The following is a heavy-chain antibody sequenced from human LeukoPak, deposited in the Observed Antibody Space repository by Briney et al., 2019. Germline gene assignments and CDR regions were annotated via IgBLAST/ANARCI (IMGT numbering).Heavy chain of an antibody. J-gene: IGHJ3*02. V-gene: IGHV5-51*01. CDR1: GISFTSNW. CDR3: ARRSADAFDI. Sequence: GESLKISCKASGISFTSNWIACVRQMPGKGLEWMGIIYPSDSDTIYSPAVQGQVTISADKSTSNAYLHWSSLKASDTAMYYCARRSADAFDIWGQGTMVTVSS. CDR2: IYPSDSDT.